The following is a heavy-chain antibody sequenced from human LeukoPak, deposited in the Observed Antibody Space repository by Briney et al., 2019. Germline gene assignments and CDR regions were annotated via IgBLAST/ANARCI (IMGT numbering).Heavy chain of an antibody. CDR3: VRVGRSLHWNPDF. D-gene: IGHD1-1*01. V-gene: IGHV4-59*01. CDR2: ISYSGKS. J-gene: IGHJ4*02. Sequence: SETLSLTCTVSGGSMTNYYWCYIRQPPGKGLEWIAYISYSGKSNYNPSLRSRVTMSVDMSKNQFSLKLTSVTAADTAVYYCVRVGRSLHWNPDFGGLATLVTVSS. CDR1: GGSMTNYY.